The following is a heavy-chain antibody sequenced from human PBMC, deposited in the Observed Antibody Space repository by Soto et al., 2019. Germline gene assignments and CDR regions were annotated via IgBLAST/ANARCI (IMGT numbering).Heavy chain of an antibody. J-gene: IGHJ4*02. D-gene: IGHD2-2*01. CDR3: ARESTSGLDY. V-gene: IGHV1-69*04. CDR1: GGSFGIYP. CDR2: VIPILNVA. Sequence: QVQLVQSGAEVKKPGSSVKVSCQTSGGSFGIYPISWVRQAPGQGLEWVGRVIPILNVANYTLKLHGRLTLTADKSTTTAYMELSSLTSEDTAVYYCARESTSGLDYWGQGTLVTVSS.